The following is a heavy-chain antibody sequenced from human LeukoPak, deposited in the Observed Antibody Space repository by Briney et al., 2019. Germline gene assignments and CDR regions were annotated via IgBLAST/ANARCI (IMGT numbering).Heavy chain of an antibody. D-gene: IGHD2-15*01. CDR1: GFMFDGYG. CDR2: IMYDGSNK. Sequence: PGGSLRLSCAASGFMFDGYGMHWVRQAPGKGLEWVAIIMYDGSNKYYADSVKGRFTISRDDSKNIVYLQMNSLRGEDTAVYYCARDLDIVVVVAATGPLDYWGQGTLVTVSS. V-gene: IGHV3-30*02. J-gene: IGHJ4*02. CDR3: ARDLDIVVVVAATGPLDY.